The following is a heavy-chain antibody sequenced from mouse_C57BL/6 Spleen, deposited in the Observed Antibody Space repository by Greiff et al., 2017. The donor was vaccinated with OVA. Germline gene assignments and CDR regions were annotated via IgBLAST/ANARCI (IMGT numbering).Heavy chain of an antibody. CDR3: AKRYGNYDYAMDY. J-gene: IGHJ4*01. D-gene: IGHD2-1*01. CDR1: GFTFSDYG. V-gene: IGHV5-17*01. CDR2: ISSGSSTI. Sequence: DVMLVESGGGLVKPGGSLKLSCAASGFTFSDYGMHWVRQAPEKGLEWVAYISSGSSTIYYADTVKGRFTISRDNAKNTLFLQMTSLRSEDTAMYYCAKRYGNYDYAMDYWGQGTSVTVSS.